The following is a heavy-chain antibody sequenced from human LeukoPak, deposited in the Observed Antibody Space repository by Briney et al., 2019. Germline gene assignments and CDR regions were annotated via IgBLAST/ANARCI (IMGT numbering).Heavy chain of an antibody. CDR3: ARWGYSYGYSDS. CDR2: INSDGSST. CDR1: GFTFNKYW. J-gene: IGHJ4*02. V-gene: IGHV3-74*01. D-gene: IGHD5-18*01. Sequence: PGGSLRLSCAASGFTFNKYWMYWVRQTPGKGLVWVSRINSDGSSTSYADSVKGRFTISKDDAKNTLYLQMNSLRAEDTAVYYCARWGYSYGYSDSWGQGTLVTVSS.